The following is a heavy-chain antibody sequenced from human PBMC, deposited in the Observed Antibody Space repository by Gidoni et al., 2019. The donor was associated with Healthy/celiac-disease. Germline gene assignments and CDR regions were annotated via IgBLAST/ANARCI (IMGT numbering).Heavy chain of an antibody. CDR1: GFTFSSYS. CDR3: AREYGDYARNYYYYMDV. V-gene: IGHV3-21*01. Sequence: EVQLVESGGGLVKPGGSLRLSCAASGFTFSSYSMNWVRQAPGKGLEWVSSISSSSSYIYYADSVKGRFTISRDNAKNSLYLQMNSLRAEDTAVYYCAREYGDYARNYYYYMDVWGKGTTVTVSS. CDR2: ISSSSSYI. J-gene: IGHJ6*03. D-gene: IGHD4-17*01.